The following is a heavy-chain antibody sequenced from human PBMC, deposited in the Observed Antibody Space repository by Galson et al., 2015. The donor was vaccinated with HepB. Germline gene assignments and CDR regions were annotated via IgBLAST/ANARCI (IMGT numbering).Heavy chain of an antibody. V-gene: IGHV3-49*04. CDR1: GFTFGDYA. CDR3: TEGRPWFDP. Sequence: SLRLSCAASGFTFGDYAMSWVRQAPGKGLEWVGFIRSKAYGGTTEYAASVKGRFTISRDDSKSIAYLQMNSLKTEDTAAYYCTEGRPWFDPWGQGTLVTVSS. J-gene: IGHJ5*02. CDR2: IRSKAYGGTT.